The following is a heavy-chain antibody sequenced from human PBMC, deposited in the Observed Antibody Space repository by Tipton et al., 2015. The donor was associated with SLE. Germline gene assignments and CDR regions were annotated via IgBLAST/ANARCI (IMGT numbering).Heavy chain of an antibody. CDR3: ASDSWLGGRGYFDF. V-gene: IGHV3-7*05. J-gene: IGHJ4*02. D-gene: IGHD3-22*01. CDR2: IKQDGSEK. Sequence: GSLRLSCAASGFTFSTFWMNWVRQAPGKGLEWVANIKQDGSEKYYLDSVEGRFTLSRDNSKNSLYLQMNFLRAEDTAVYYCASDSWLGGRGYFDFWGQGTLVTVSS. CDR1: GFTFSTFW.